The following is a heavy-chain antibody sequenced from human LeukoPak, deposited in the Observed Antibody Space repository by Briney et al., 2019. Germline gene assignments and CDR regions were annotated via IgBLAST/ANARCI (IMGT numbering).Heavy chain of an antibody. CDR1: GGSISSYY. D-gene: IGHD1-26*01. Sequence: ETLSLTCTVSGGSISSYYWSWIRQPAGKGLEWVSSISSSSSYIYYADSVKGRFTISRDNAKNSLYLQMNSLRAEDTAVYYCASSGGSSSFDYWGQGTLVTVSS. CDR2: ISSSSSYI. J-gene: IGHJ4*02. CDR3: ASSGGSSSFDY. V-gene: IGHV3-21*01.